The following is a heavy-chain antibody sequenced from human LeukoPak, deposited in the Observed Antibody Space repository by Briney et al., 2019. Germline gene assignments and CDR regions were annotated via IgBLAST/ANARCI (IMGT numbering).Heavy chain of an antibody. CDR2: IYYSGST. V-gene: IGHV4-59*12. J-gene: IGHJ6*03. CDR1: GGSISSYY. CDR3: ARDWSSSSYTYYYYYMDV. D-gene: IGHD6-6*01. Sequence: PSETLSLTCTVSGGSISSYYWSWIRQPPGKGLEWIGYIYYSGSTNYNPSLKSRVTISVDTSKNQVSLKLRYVTAADTAVYHCARDWSSSSYTYYYYYMDVWGKGTTVTVSS.